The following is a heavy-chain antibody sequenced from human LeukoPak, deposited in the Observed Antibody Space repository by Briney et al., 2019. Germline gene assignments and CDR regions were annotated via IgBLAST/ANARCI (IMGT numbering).Heavy chain of an antibody. Sequence: GGSLRPSCAASGFIFDDYTMHWVRQGPGKTLEWVALVSWDGTPYYADSVKGRFTIPRDNSKNALYLEMDSLRTDDTAFYYCAKDLTYESSGTVIDNWGQGTLVAVSS. CDR1: GFIFDDYT. J-gene: IGHJ4*02. V-gene: IGHV3-43*01. D-gene: IGHD3-22*01. CDR2: VSWDGTP. CDR3: AKDLTYESSGTVIDN.